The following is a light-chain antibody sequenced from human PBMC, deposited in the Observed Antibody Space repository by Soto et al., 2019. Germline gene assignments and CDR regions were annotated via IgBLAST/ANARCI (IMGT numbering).Light chain of an antibody. CDR1: QGITSY. V-gene: IGKV1-9*01. J-gene: IGKJ4*01. CDR2: SAS. CDR3: QQLYSHPLT. Sequence: IQLTQSPSSLSASVGDRVTITCRASQGITSYLAWYQQRPGKAPGLLIYSASTLQSGVPSRFSGSGYGKDFSLTISNLQPEDFATYYCQQLYSHPLTFGGGTKVDIK.